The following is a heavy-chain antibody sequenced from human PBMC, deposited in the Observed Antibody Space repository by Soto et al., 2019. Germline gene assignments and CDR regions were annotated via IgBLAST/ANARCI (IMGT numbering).Heavy chain of an antibody. Sequence: GGSLRLSCAASGFTFASYAMSWVRQAPGKGLEWVSTISGSGGSTYYADSVKGRFTISRDNSKNTLYLQVNSLRAEDAAVYYCAKDQGVQPAALDYWGQGTLDTVS. D-gene: IGHD2-2*01. J-gene: IGHJ4*02. CDR3: AKDQGVQPAALDY. CDR2: ISGSGGST. CDR1: GFTFASYA. V-gene: IGHV3-23*01.